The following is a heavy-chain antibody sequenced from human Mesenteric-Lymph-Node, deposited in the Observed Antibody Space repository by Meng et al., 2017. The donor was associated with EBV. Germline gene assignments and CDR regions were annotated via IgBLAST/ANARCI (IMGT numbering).Heavy chain of an antibody. CDR2: INHSGGT. V-gene: IGHV4-34*01. D-gene: IGHD3-10*01. Sequence: QLQLWGAGLLNPSEILSLTCTVYRASFTDHNRTWLLPPPGKGLEMIAQINHSGGTNYNLSLKNRVTISIDQSKNHFSLKVSSVTAADTAVYYCARSSYGSGSYSPFDFWGEGNLVTVSS. CDR1: RASFTDHN. CDR3: ARSSYGSGSYSPFDF. J-gene: IGHJ4*02.